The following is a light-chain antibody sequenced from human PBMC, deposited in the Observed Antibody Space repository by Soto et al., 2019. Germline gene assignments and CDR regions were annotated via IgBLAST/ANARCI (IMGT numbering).Light chain of an antibody. Sequence: DLQWSLSPCSRFASGGGGDISTCRATQDINIYLNWYQQKPGKAPNLLIYDASNLEIGVPSRFSGSGSGADSAFPISSLQTEDIGTHFCEEYDIPPITFARGTRLEIK. V-gene: IGKV1-33*01. CDR2: DAS. CDR1: QDINIY. CDR3: EEYDIPPIT. J-gene: IGKJ5*01.